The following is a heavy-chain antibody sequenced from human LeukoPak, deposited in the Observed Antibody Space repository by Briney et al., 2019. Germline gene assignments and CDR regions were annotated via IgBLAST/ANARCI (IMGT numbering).Heavy chain of an antibody. CDR2: IKQDGSEK. CDR3: ARDDRYYDILTGYYGLYYYYGMDV. D-gene: IGHD3-9*01. CDR1: GFNFDDYG. V-gene: IGHV3-7*01. Sequence: GGSLRLSCATSGFNFDDYGMSWVRQVPGKGLEWVANIKQDGSEKYYVDSVKGRFTISRDNAKNSLYLQMNSLRAEDTAVYYCARDDRYYDILTGYYGLYYYYGMDVWGQGTTVTVSS. J-gene: IGHJ6*02.